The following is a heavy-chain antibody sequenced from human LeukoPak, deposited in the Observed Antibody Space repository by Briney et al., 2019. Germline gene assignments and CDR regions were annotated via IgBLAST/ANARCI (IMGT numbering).Heavy chain of an antibody. Sequence: GGSLRLSCAASGFTVSSNSMSWVRQAPGKGLEWVSVIYSGGSTYYADSVKGRFTISRDNSKNTLYLQMNSLRAEDTAVYYCARVKSYYYDSSGYEILDYWGQGTLVTVSS. CDR3: ARVKSYYYDSSGYEILDY. D-gene: IGHD3-22*01. CDR2: IYSGGST. CDR1: GFTVSSNS. J-gene: IGHJ4*02. V-gene: IGHV3-53*01.